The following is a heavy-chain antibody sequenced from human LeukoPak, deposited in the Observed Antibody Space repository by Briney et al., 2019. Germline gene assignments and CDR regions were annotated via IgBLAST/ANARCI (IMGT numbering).Heavy chain of an antibody. CDR1: GGSISSYY. Sequence: SETLSLTCTVSGGSISSYYWSWIRQPPGKGLEWIGYIYYSGSTNYNPSLKSRVTISVDTSKNQFSLKLSSVTAADTAVYYCARHRSGSYRRGYYYYYMDVWGKGTTVTISS. CDR3: ARHRSGSYRRGYYYYYMDV. CDR2: IYYSGST. J-gene: IGHJ6*03. D-gene: IGHD3-10*01. V-gene: IGHV4-59*08.